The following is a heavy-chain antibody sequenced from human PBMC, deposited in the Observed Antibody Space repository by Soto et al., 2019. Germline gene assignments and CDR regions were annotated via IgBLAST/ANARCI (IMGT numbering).Heavy chain of an antibody. CDR1: GFTFSSYA. CDR3: ANTAMVNSYYGMDV. CDR2: ISGSGGST. J-gene: IGHJ6*02. V-gene: IGHV3-23*01. D-gene: IGHD5-18*01. Sequence: EVQLLESGGGLGQPGGSLRLSCAASGFTFSSYAMSWVRQAPGKGLEWVSAISGSGGSTYYADSVKGRFTISRDNSKNTLYLQMNSLRAEDTAVYYCANTAMVNSYYGMDVWGQGTTVTVSS.